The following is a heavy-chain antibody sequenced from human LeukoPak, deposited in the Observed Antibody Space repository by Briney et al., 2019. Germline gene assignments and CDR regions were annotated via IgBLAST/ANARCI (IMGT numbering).Heavy chain of an antibody. CDR1: GYTFTSYG. V-gene: IGHV1-18*01. Sequence: ASVKVSCKASGYTFTSYGISWVRQAPGQGLEWMGWISAYNGNTNYAQKLQGRVTMITDTSTSTAYMELRSLRSDDTAVYYCARWDFGVVNLAVWGKGTTVTVSS. D-gene: IGHD3-3*01. J-gene: IGHJ6*04. CDR3: ARWDFGVVNLAV. CDR2: ISAYNGNT.